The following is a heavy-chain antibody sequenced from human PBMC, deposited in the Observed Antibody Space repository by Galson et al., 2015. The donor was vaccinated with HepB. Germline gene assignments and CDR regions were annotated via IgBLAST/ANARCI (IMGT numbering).Heavy chain of an antibody. D-gene: IGHD2-21*02. Sequence: SLRLSCAASGFPFSTYAMTWVRQAPGKGLECVASISYSGAGTYHADSVQGRFTISRDNLRNTLYLQMNTLRAEDTGKYYCVKDIRGGCTDYDCSSWGRGTLVTVSP. CDR2: ISYSGAGT. CDR1: GFPFSTYA. CDR3: VKDIRGGCTDYDCSS. J-gene: IGHJ4*01. V-gene: IGHV3-23*01.